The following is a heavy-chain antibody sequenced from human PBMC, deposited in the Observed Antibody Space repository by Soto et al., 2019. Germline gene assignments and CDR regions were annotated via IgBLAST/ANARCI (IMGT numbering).Heavy chain of an antibody. Sequence: GASVKVSCKASGYTFTGYYMHWVRQAPGQGLEWMGWINPNSGGTNYAQKFQGWVTMTRDTSISTAYMELSRLRSDDTAVYYCARCSGSFHHCFDPWGQGTLVTVSS. CDR3: ARCSGSFHHCFDP. V-gene: IGHV1-2*04. CDR2: INPNSGGT. D-gene: IGHD1-26*01. CDR1: GYTFTGYY. J-gene: IGHJ5*01.